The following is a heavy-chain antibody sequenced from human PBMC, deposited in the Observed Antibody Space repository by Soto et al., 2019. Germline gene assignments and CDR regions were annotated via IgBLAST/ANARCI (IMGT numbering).Heavy chain of an antibody. CDR1: GFTFSSYA. V-gene: IGHV3-30-3*01. CDR3: ARAVRDGYTGGTFDI. D-gene: IGHD5-12*01. J-gene: IGHJ3*02. CDR2: MSYDGSNK. Sequence: QVQLVESGGGVVQPGRSLRLSCAASGFTFSSYAMHWVRQAPGKGLEWVAVMSYDGSNKYYADSVKGRFTISRDNSKNTLYLQMNSLRAEDTAVYYCARAVRDGYTGGTFDIWGQGTMVTVSS.